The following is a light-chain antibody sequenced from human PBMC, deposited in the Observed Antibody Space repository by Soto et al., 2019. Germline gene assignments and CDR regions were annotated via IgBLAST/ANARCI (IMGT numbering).Light chain of an antibody. V-gene: IGKV3-20*01. CDR2: GAS. CDR3: QQYGSSRWT. CDR1: QSVSGSY. Sequence: EIVLTQSPGTLSLSPGERATLSCRASQSVSGSYLAWYQQRPGQAPRLLIYGASSRAAGIPDRFSGSGSGTVFTITITRLEPEDFAVYYCQQYGSSRWTFGRGTKVEI. J-gene: IGKJ1*01.